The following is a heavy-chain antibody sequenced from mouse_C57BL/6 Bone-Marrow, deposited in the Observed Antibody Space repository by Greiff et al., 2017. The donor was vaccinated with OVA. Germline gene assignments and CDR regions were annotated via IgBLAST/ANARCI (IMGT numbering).Heavy chain of an antibody. V-gene: IGHV1-56*01. J-gene: IGHJ1*03. CDR3: VYSKRYFDV. Sequence: VKLMESGPELVRPGASVQISCKAPGYTFTSYWMQWVRQRPGQGLVWIGEIFTGSGGTYYNETFKGKATLTVDTSSSTAYMQLSSLTSDDSAVYFCVYSKRYFDVWGTGTTVTVSS. CDR1: GYTFTSYW. CDR2: IFTGSGGT. D-gene: IGHD2-5*01.